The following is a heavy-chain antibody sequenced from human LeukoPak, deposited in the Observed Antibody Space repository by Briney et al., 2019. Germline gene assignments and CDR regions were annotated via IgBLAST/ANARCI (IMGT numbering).Heavy chain of an antibody. V-gene: IGHV3-74*01. D-gene: IGHD5-18*01. CDR2: INSDGSST. CDR3: ARAIGWTQNSYYSDS. J-gene: IGHJ4*02. Sequence: PGGSLRLSCAASGFTFSNYWMHWVRQAPGKGLVWVSRINSDGSSTTYADSVKGRFTISRDNAKSTLYLHMNSLRAEDTAVYYCARAIGWTQNSYYSDSWGQGTMVTVSS. CDR1: GFTFSNYW.